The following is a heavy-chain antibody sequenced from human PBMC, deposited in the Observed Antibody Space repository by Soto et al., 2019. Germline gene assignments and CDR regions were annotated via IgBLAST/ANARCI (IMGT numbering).Heavy chain of an antibody. CDR2: MNEDGGTT. V-gene: IGHV3-74*01. CDR3: ASDLSGRADV. CDR1: GFTFSSYW. Sequence: GGSLRLSCAASGFTFSSYWMHWVRQAPGKGLVWVSRMNEDGGTTDYADSVKGRFTISRGNAKNTLYLQMNSLRVEDTAVYYSASDLSGRADVWGQGTTVTVSS. J-gene: IGHJ6*02. D-gene: IGHD3-10*01.